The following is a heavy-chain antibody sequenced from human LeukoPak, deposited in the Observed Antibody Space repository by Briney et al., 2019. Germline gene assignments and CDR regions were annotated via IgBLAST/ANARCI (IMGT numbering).Heavy chain of an antibody. D-gene: IGHD3-10*01. CDR1: GFTFSSYA. J-gene: IGHJ4*02. Sequence: GGSPRLSCAASGFTFSSYAMSWVRQAPGKGLEWVSAISGSGGSTYYADSVKGRSTISRDNSKNTLYLQMNSLRAEDTAVYYCARTYYYGSGSWNYFDYWGQGTLVTVSS. V-gene: IGHV3-23*01. CDR3: ARTYYYGSGSWNYFDY. CDR2: ISGSGGST.